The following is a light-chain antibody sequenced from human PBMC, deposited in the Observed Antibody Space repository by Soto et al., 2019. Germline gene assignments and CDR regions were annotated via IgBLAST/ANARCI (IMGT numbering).Light chain of an antibody. J-gene: IGLJ1*01. Sequence: QSVLTQPRSVSGSPGQSVTISCTGTSSDVGGYNYVSWYQQHPGKAPKLMIYDVTERPSGVPDRFSGSKSGNTASLTISGLQADDEADYYCCSYVGTYNYVFGTGTKLTVL. V-gene: IGLV2-11*01. CDR2: DVT. CDR1: SSDVGGYNY. CDR3: CSYVGTYNYV.